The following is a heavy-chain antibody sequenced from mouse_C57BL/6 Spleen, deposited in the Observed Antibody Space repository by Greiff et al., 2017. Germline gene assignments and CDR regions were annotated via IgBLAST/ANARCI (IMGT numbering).Heavy chain of an antibody. Sequence: VQLQQPGAELVKPGASVKLSCKASGYTFTSYWMQWVKQRPGQGLEWIGEIDPSDGYTNYNQKFKGKATLTVDTSSSTAYMQLSSLTSADSAVYYCARGELGRFAYWGQGTLVTVSA. CDR2: IDPSDGYT. V-gene: IGHV1-50*01. CDR3: ARGELGRFAY. J-gene: IGHJ3*01. CDR1: GYTFTSYW.